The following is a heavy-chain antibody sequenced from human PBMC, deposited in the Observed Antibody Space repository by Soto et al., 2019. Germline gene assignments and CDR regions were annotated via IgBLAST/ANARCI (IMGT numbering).Heavy chain of an antibody. CDR2: IYHSGST. V-gene: IGHV4-4*02. CDR1: GGSISSSNW. J-gene: IGHJ4*02. Sequence: SETLSLTCAVSGGSISSSNWWSWVRQPPGKGLEWIGEIYHSGSTNYNPSLKSRVTISVDKSKNQFSLKLSSVTAADTAVYYFARAAMGFISWPFAYWGQGTLVPDSS. CDR3: ARAAMGFISWPFAY. D-gene: IGHD3-16*01.